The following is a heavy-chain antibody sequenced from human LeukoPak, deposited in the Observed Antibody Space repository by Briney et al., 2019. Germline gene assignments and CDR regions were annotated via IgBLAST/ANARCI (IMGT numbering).Heavy chain of an antibody. V-gene: IGHV3-7*01. CDR2: MKPDGSET. Sequence: GGSLRLSCAASGFTFSSYWMSWVRQAPGKGLEWVANMKPDGSETHYVDSARGRFTLSRDNAKNSLFLQMDTLRAGDTAVYYCATLSYFYGMVFWGQGTTVTVSS. J-gene: IGHJ6*02. CDR3: ATLSYFYGMVF. CDR1: GFTFSSYW.